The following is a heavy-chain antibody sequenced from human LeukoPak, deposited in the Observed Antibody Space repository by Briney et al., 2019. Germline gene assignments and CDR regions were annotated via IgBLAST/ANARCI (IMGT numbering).Heavy chain of an antibody. V-gene: IGHV1-46*01. J-gene: IGHJ3*02. D-gene: IGHD6-13*01. CDR2: INPSGGST. CDR3: ARGPLGAAAAGTKAFDI. CDR1: GYTFTSYY. Sequence: APVKVSCKASGYTFTSYYMHWVRQAPGQGLEWMGIINPSGGSTSYAQKFQGRVTMTRDTSTSTVYMELSSLRSEDTAVYYCARGPLGAAAAGTKAFDIWGQGTMVTVSS.